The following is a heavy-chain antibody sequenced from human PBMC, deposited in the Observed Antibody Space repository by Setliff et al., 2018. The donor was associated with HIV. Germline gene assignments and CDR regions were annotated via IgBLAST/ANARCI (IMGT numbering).Heavy chain of an antibody. V-gene: IGHV4-34*01. Sequence: SETLSLTCAVYGGSFSGYYWSWIRQPPGKGLEWIGEINHRGSTNCNPSLKSRVSISVDTSKNQFSLKLNSVTAADTAVYYCATLKMATIYRDFDYGGQGTQVTVSS. CDR3: ATLKMATIYRDFDY. CDR2: INHRGST. J-gene: IGHJ4*02. CDR1: GGSFSGYY. D-gene: IGHD5-12*01.